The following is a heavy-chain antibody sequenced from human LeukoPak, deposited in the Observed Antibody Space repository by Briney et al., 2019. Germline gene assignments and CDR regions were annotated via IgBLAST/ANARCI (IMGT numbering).Heavy chain of an antibody. D-gene: IGHD3-3*01. CDR2: ISAYNGNT. V-gene: IGHV1-18*01. J-gene: IGHJ6*03. CDR3: ARQLEWLFHYYYYYYMDV. CDR1: GYTFTSYG. Sequence: ASVKVSCKASGYTFTSYGISWVRQAPGQGLEWMGWISAYNGNTNYAQKLQGRVTMTTDTSTSTAYMELSSLRSEDTAVYYCARQLEWLFHYYYYYYMDVWGKGTTVTVSS.